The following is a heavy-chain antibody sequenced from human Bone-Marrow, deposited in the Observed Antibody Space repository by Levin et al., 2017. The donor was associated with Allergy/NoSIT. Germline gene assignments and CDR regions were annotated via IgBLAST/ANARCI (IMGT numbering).Heavy chain of an antibody. CDR3: ARDLGPLEWLFDERGKYYPYGMDV. V-gene: IGHV3-23*01. CDR1: GFTFRTKA. CDR2: INGRGGDT. Sequence: GGSLRLSCAGSGFTFRTKAMNWVRQAPGKGLEWVAGINGRGGDTLYADTVKGRFTISRDNSKSTLYLEMNRLRGEDTAVYFCARDLGPLEWLFDERGKYYPYGMDVWGQGTTVTVSS. D-gene: IGHD3-3*01. J-gene: IGHJ6*02.